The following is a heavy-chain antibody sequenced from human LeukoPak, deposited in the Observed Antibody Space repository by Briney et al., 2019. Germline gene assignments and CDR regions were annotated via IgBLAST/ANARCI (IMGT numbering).Heavy chain of an antibody. D-gene: IGHD2-2*01. V-gene: IGHV1-69*01. CDR3: ARDARHRYCSSTSCYRGWLDP. CDR2: LIPIFGTA. Sequence: SVKVSCKASRGTFSSYAISWVRQAPGQGLEWMGGLIPIFGTAYYAQKFQGRVTLTADASTSTAYMELSSLRSEDTAVYYCARDARHRYCSSTSCYRGWLDPWGQGTLVTVSS. CDR1: RGTFSSYA. J-gene: IGHJ5*02.